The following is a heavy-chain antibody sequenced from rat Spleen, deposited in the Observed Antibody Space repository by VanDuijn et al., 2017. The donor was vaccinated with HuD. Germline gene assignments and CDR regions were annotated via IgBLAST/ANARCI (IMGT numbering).Heavy chain of an antibody. CDR2: ISTGGVNT. CDR3: AKDPDWDWYFDF. Sequence: EVQLVESGGGLVQPGRSLKLSCAASGFTFSNYYMAWVRQAPTKGLEWVAYISTGGVNTYYRDSVKGRFTISRDNAKSTLYLQMDSLRSEDTATYYCAKDPDWDWYFDFWGPGTMVTVSS. V-gene: IGHV5-27*01. D-gene: IGHD5-1*01. CDR1: GFTFSNYY. J-gene: IGHJ1*01.